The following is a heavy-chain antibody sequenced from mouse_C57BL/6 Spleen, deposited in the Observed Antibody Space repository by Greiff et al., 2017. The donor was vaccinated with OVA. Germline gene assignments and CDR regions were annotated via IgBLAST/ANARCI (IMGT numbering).Heavy chain of an antibody. CDR2: IHPNSGST. D-gene: IGHD3-1*01. J-gene: IGHJ2*01. V-gene: IGHV1-64*01. CDR3: ARFPLGRYYFDY. Sequence: QVQLQQPGAELVKPGASVKLSCKASGYTFTSYWMHWVKQRPGQGLEWIGMIHPNSGSTNYNEKFKSKATLTVDKSSSTAYMQLSSLTSEDSAVYYCARFPLGRYYFDYWGQGTTLTVSS. CDR1: GYTFTSYW.